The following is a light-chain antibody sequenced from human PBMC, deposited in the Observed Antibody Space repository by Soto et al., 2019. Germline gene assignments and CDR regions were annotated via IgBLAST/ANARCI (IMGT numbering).Light chain of an antibody. CDR3: QQRYSTPRT. CDR1: QSISSY. Sequence: DIQMTQSPSTLPASVGDRVTITCRASQSISSYLNWYQKKPGKAPKILIYAASSLQSGVPSRFSGSGSGTDFNLTISSLQTEDFATYYCQQRYSTPRTFGQGTKVDIK. V-gene: IGKV1-39*01. J-gene: IGKJ1*01. CDR2: AAS.